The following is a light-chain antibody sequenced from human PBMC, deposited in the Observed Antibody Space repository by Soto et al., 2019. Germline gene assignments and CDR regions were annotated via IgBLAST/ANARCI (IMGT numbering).Light chain of an antibody. V-gene: IGKV3-20*01. CDR2: GAS. CDR3: QQYGSSPRT. CDR1: QSVSSSY. J-gene: IGKJ1*01. Sequence: EIGLTQSPGTLSLSPGERATLSCRASQSVSSSYLAWYQQQPGQAPRLLIYGASSRATGIPDRFSGSGSGTDFTLIISRLEPEDFAVYYCQQYGSSPRTFGQGTKVEIK.